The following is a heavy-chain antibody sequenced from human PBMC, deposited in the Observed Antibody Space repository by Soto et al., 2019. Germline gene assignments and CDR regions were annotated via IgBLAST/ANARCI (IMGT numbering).Heavy chain of an antibody. D-gene: IGHD5-18*01. J-gene: IGHJ4*02. CDR1: GGSISSTNW. CDR2: IYHSGST. V-gene: IGHV4-4*02. CDR3: ASNRYGYTFYDY. Sequence: PSETLSLTCAVSGGSISSTNWWSWVRQPPGKGLEWIGEIYHSGSTNYNPSLKSRVTISVDKSKNQFSLKLRSVTAADTAVYYCASNRYGYTFYDYWGQGTLVTVS.